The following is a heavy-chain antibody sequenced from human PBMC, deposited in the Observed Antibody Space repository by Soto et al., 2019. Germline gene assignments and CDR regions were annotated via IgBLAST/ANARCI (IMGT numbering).Heavy chain of an antibody. CDR1: GFTVSSNY. CDR3: ARARGYSPPYYYYYGMDV. Sequence: GSLRLSCAASGFTVSSNYMSWVRQAPGKGLEWVSVIYSGGSTYYADSVKGRFTISRDNSKNTLYLQMNSLRAEDTTVYYCARARGYSPPYYYYYGMDVWGQGTTVTVSS. D-gene: IGHD5-18*01. CDR2: IYSGGST. J-gene: IGHJ6*02. V-gene: IGHV3-53*01.